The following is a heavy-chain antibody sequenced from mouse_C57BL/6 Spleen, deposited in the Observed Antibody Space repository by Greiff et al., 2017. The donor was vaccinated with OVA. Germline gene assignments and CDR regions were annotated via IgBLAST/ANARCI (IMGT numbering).Heavy chain of an antibody. D-gene: IGHD2-1*01. CDR2: IDPSDSYT. CDR1: GYTFTSYW. CDR3: ARDRDGNFAY. Sequence: VQLQQSGAELVMPGASVKLSCKASGYTFTSYWMHWVKQRPGQGLEWIGEIDPSDSYTNYNQRFKGKSTLTVDKSSSTAYMQLSSLTSEDSAVYYCARDRDGNFAYWGQGTLVTVSA. J-gene: IGHJ3*01. V-gene: IGHV1-69*01.